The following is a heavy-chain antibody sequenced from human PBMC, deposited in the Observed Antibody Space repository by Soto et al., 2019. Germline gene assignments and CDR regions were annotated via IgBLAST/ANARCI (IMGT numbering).Heavy chain of an antibody. V-gene: IGHV3-21*01. Sequence: EVQLVESGGGLVKPGGSLRLSCAASGFTFSSYSMNWVRQAPGKGLEWVSSISSSSSYIYYADSVKGRFTISRDNAKNSLYLQMNSLRAEDTAVYYCAREYYGGNSCYYYYYGMDVWGQGTTVTVSS. J-gene: IGHJ6*02. CDR3: AREYYGGNSCYYYYYGMDV. D-gene: IGHD4-17*01. CDR1: GFTFSSYS. CDR2: ISSSSSYI.